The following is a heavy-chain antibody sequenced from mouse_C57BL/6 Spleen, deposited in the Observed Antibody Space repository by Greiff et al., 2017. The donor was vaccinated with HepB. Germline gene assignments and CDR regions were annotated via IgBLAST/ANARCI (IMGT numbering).Heavy chain of an antibody. J-gene: IGHJ4*01. D-gene: IGHD1-1*01. Sequence: EVKLVESGGGLVQPGGSLSLSCAASGFTFTDYYMSWVRQPPGKALEWLGFIRNKANGYTTEYSASVKGRFTISRDNSQSILYLQMNALRAEDSATYYCARYDIYYYGSSFYAMDYWGQGTSVTVSS. CDR2: IRNKANGYTT. V-gene: IGHV7-3*01. CDR3: ARYDIYYYGSSFYAMDY. CDR1: GFTFTDYY.